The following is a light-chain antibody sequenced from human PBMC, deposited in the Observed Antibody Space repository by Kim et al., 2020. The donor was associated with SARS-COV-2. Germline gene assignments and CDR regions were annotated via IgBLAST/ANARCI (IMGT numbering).Light chain of an antibody. V-gene: IGLV3-19*01. J-gene: IGLJ3*02. CDR2: GKN. CDR1: SLRSYY. CDR3: NSRDSSGNHLV. Sequence: ALGQTVKITRQGDSLRSYYASWYQQKPGQAPVLVIYGKNNRPSGILDRFSGSSSGNTASLTITGAQAEDEADYYCNSRDSSGNHLVFGGGTQLTVL.